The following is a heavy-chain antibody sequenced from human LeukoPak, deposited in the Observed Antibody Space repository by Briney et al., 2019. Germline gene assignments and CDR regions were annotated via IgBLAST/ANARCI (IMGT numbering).Heavy chain of an antibody. D-gene: IGHD5-24*01. Sequence: SETLSLTCAVYGGSFSGYYWSWIRQPPGKGLEWIGEINHSGSTNYNPSLKSRVTISVDTSKNQFSLKLSSVTAADTAVYYCARGDGHNSLYWGQGTLVNVSS. CDR2: INHSGST. V-gene: IGHV4-34*01. CDR1: GGSFSGYY. J-gene: IGHJ4*02. CDR3: ARGDGHNSLY.